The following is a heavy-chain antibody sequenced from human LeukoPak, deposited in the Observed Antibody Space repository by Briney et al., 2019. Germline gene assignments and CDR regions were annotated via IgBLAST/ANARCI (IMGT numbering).Heavy chain of an antibody. J-gene: IGHJ3*02. V-gene: IGHV3-48*01. CDR1: GFTFSSHS. CDR3: ARDFRPNWGHDAFDI. CDR2: IGTGGSSI. Sequence: GGSLRLSCVASGFTFSSHSMNWVRQAPGKGLEWVSYIGTGGSSIYYSDSVRGRFTISRDNARNSLFLQMNSLRAEDTAVYYCARDFRPNWGHDAFDIWGQGTMVTVSS. D-gene: IGHD7-27*01.